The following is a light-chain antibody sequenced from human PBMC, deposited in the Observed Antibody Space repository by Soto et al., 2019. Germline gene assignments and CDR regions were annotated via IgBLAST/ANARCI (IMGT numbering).Light chain of an antibody. J-gene: IGLJ1*01. CDR3: QAWDSSTAFYV. V-gene: IGLV3-1*01. Sequence: SYELTQPPSVSGSPGQTASITCSGAKLGDKYACWYQQKPGQSPVLVIYQDSKRPSGIPERFSGSNSGNTATLTISGTQAMDEADYYCQAWDSSTAFYVFGTGTKLTVL. CDR1: KLGDKY. CDR2: QDS.